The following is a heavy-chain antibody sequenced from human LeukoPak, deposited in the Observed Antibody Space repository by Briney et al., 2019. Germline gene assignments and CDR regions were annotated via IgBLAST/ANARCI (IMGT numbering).Heavy chain of an antibody. CDR1: GASINNNF. D-gene: IGHD3-22*01. Sequence: SETLSLTCTVSGASINNNFSTWIPQPPGKGREWSGYIYSSGSANYNPSLKSRVIISGDTSKNQISLNLTSVTAADTAVYFCARQRDYYDTWGHGTLVTVSS. J-gene: IGHJ4*01. V-gene: IGHV4-59*08. CDR3: ARQRDYYDT. CDR2: IYSSGSA.